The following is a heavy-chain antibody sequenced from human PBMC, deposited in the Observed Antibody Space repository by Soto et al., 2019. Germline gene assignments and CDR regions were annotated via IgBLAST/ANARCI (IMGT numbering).Heavy chain of an antibody. CDR1: GGSFSGYY. V-gene: IGHV4-34*01. CDR3: ASRAIFGVVIRRGWFDP. CDR2: INHSGST. J-gene: IGHJ5*02. D-gene: IGHD3-3*01. Sequence: SETLSLTCAVYGGSFSGYYWSWIRQPPGKGLEWIGEINHSGSTNYNPSLKSRVTISVDTTKNQFSLKLSSVTAADTAVYYCASRAIFGVVIRRGWFDPWRQGTPVTV.